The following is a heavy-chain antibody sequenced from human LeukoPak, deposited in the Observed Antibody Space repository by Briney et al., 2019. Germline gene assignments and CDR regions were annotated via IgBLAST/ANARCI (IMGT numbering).Heavy chain of an antibody. CDR1: GGSISSYY. Sequence: SETLSLTCTVSGGSISSYYWNWIRQSPGKGLEWIGYIYYSGSTNYNPSLKSRVTISVDTSKNQFSLNLTSVTAADTAVYYCAREVDAAAAYNWFDPWGQGTLVTVSS. CDR3: AREVDAAAAYNWFDP. J-gene: IGHJ5*02. V-gene: IGHV4-59*12. D-gene: IGHD2-2*01. CDR2: IYYSGST.